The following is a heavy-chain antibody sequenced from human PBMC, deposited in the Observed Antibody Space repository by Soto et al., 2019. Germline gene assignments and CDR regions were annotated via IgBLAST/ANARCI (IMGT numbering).Heavy chain of an antibody. V-gene: IGHV3-11*01. CDR1: GFTFSDYY. J-gene: IGHJ6*02. Sequence: PGGSLRLSCAASGFTFSDYYMSWIRQAPGKGLEWVSYISSSGSTIYYADSVKGRFTISRDNAKNSLYLQMNSLRAEDTAVYYCARESVAAQYYYYGMDVWGQGTTVTVSS. CDR2: ISSSGSTI. D-gene: IGHD6-6*01. CDR3: ARESVAAQYYYYGMDV.